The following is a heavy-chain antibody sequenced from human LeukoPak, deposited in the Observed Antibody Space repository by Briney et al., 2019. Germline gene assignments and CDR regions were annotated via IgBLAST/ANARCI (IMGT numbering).Heavy chain of an antibody. J-gene: IGHJ3*01. CDR1: GFTFSDYY. V-gene: IGHV3-11*01. CDR2: IITTGSVI. CDR3: ARGHYGLDL. Sequence: GGSLRLSCAASGFTFSDYYMSWIRQAPGKGLEWVSYIITTGSVIYYADSVKGRFTISRDNAKNSLYLQMNSLRVEDTAMYYCARGHYGLDLWGQGTMVTVSS.